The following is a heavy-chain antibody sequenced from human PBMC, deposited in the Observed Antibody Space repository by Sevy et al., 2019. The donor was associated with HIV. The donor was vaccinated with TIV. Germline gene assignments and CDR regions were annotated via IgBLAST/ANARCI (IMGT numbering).Heavy chain of an antibody. CDR2: ISAYNGKT. D-gene: IGHD6-6*01. Sequence: ASVKVSCKASGYTFTSYGISWVRQAPGQGREWMGWISAYNGKTNFAQKLQDKFTMTTDTSTSTAYMELRSLRSDDTAVYYCARDGQAYSSSSGGYYYYAMDVWGQGTTVTVSS. V-gene: IGHV1-18*04. CDR3: ARDGQAYSSSSGGYYYYAMDV. CDR1: GYTFTSYG. J-gene: IGHJ6*02.